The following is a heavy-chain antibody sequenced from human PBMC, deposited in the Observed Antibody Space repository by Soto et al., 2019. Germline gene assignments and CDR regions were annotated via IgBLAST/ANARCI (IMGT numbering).Heavy chain of an antibody. J-gene: IGHJ6*02. Sequence: GGSLRLSCAASGFSFSSYAMTWVRQAPGKGLEWVSGISGGGRNTYYADSVKGRFTISRDDFKTTLFLQVNSLLAEDTAIYYCAKCVFGESCYYSAMDFWGQGTTVTVSS. CDR2: ISGGGRNT. D-gene: IGHD3-10*01. CDR3: AKCVFGESCYYSAMDF. V-gene: IGHV3-23*01. CDR1: GFSFSSYA.